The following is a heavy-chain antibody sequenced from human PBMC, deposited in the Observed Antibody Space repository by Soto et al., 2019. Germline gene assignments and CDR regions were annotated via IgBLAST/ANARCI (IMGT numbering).Heavy chain of an antibody. Sequence: ASVKVSCKASGYTFTSYAMHWVRQAPGQRLEWMGWINAGNGNTKYSQKFQGRVTITRDTSASTAYMELSSLRSEDTAVYYCASGDQLPHPTYYYYGMDVWGQGTTVTVSS. D-gene: IGHD2-2*01. V-gene: IGHV1-3*01. CDR1: GYTFTSYA. CDR2: INAGNGNT. J-gene: IGHJ6*02. CDR3: ASGDQLPHPTYYYYGMDV.